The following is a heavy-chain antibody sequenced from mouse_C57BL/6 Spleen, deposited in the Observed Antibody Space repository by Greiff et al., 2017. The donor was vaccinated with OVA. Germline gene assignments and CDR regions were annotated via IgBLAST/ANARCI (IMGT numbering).Heavy chain of an antibody. CDR2: IYPGDGAT. CDR1: GYAFSSYW. D-gene: IGHD2-2*01. CDR3: ARCGDDSYFDY. Sequence: QVQLQQSGAELVKPGASVKISCKASGYAFSSYWMTLVKQRPGKGLEWIGQIYPGDGATTYNGKFKGKATLTADNSSSTAYMQLSSLTSEDSAVYFCARCGDDSYFDYWGQGTTLTVAS. J-gene: IGHJ2*01. V-gene: IGHV1-80*01.